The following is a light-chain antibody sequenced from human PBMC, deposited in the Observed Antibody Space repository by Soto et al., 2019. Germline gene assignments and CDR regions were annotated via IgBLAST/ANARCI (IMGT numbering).Light chain of an antibody. V-gene: IGKV1-27*01. CDR1: RDISSS. Sequence: DVQMTQSPSSLSASVGDRVTITCRASRDISSSLAWYQQKPGKVPKLLIYAASTLHAGVQSRFSGSGYGTFFTVTMNSMQREDVATYYCQKYNSARNPCGRGTRLEIK. CDR3: QKYNSARNP. J-gene: IGKJ2*01. CDR2: AAS.